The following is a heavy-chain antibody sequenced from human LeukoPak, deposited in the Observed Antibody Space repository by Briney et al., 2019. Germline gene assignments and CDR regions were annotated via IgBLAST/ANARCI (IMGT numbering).Heavy chain of an antibody. D-gene: IGHD3-3*01. CDR1: GFTFSSYW. V-gene: IGHV3-7*01. CDR3: ARDYSIAYDFWGGSSST. Sequence: GGSLRLSCAASGFTFSSYWMSWVRQAPGKGLEWVANIKQDGSEKYYVDSVKGRFTISRDNAKNSLYLQMNSLRAEDTAVYYCARDYSIAYDFWGGSSSTWGQGTLVTVSS. CDR2: IKQDGSEK. J-gene: IGHJ5*02.